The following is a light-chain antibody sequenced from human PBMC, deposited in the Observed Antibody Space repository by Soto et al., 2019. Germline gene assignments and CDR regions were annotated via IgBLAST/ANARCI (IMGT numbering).Light chain of an antibody. J-gene: IGLJ1*01. CDR2: DVS. V-gene: IGLV2-14*03. CDR3: SSYTSSSTLYV. CDR1: SSDVGGYNY. Sequence: QSALTQPASVSGYPAQSFTISCTGTSSDVGGYNYVSWYQDHPGKASKVMIYDVSNRPSGVSNCFSGSESVSTASLTISGLQADDVGGYYCSSYTSSSTLYVFGTGTKLTVL.